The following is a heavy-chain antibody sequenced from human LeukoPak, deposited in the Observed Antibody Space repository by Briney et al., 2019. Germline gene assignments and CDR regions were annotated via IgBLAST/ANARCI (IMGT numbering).Heavy chain of an antibody. D-gene: IGHD1-1*01. Sequence: PSETLSLTCTVSDDSITMYYWTWIRQPPGKGLEWIGYVDHTGSTNFNPSLNGRVSISRDTTKNLFSLRLRSVTAADTAIYYCARTLHPPNLNWYFDYWGQGILVTVSS. J-gene: IGHJ4*02. CDR1: DDSITMYY. V-gene: IGHV4-59*12. CDR2: VDHTGST. CDR3: ARTLHPPNLNWYFDY.